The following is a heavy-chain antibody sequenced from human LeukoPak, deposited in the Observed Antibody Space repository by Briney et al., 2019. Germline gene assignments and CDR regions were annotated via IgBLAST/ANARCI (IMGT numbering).Heavy chain of an antibody. V-gene: IGHV3-11*01. D-gene: IGHD5-12*01. CDR2: ISSSGSTI. Sequence: GGSLRLSCAASGFTFSDYYMSWIRQAPGKGLEWVSYISSSGSTIYYADSVKGRFTITRDNAKNSLYLQMNSLRAEDTAVYYCARSRGVATIPYGMDVWGQGTTVTVSS. J-gene: IGHJ6*02. CDR3: ARSRGVATIPYGMDV. CDR1: GFTFSDYY.